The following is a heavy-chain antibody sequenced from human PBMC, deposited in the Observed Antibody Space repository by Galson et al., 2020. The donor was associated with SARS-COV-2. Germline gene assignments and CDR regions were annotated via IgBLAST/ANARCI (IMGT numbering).Heavy chain of an antibody. CDR2: LDPSVSYP. J-gene: IGHJ4*02. CDR1: GYSFTSYW. D-gene: IGHD4-4*01. CDR3: ARLIDYSSYFDY. Sequence: GESLKISRNGSGYSFTSYWISWVRQMPGKGLAWMGRLDPSVSYPNYSPSFQGHVTILADKSISTVYLQWSSLKAADTAMYYCARLIDYSSYFDYWGQGTLVTVSS. V-gene: IGHV5-10-1*01.